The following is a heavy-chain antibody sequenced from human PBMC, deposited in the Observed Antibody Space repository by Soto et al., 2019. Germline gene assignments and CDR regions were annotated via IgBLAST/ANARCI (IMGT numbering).Heavy chain of an antibody. J-gene: IGHJ6*03. V-gene: IGHV3-7*01. CDR1: GFTFSSYW. CDR2: IKQDGSEK. D-gene: IGHD2-8*01. Sequence: EVQLVESGGGLVQPGGSLRLSCAASGFTFSSYWMSWVRQAPGKGLEWVANIKQDGSEKYYVDCVKGRFTITRGNAKNSLYLQKNSLRAEDTAVYYCARSSNIVLMVYAISYYYYYMDVWGKGTTVTVSS. CDR3: ARSSNIVLMVYAISYYYYYMDV.